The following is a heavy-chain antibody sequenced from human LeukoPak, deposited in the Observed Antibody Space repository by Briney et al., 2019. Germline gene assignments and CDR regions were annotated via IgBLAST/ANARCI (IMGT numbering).Heavy chain of an antibody. CDR3: ARGRYCSGGSCYSAAFDI. Sequence: GGSLRLSCAASGFTFSSHWMSWVRHAPGKGMGWVANIKQNVSKKYYVYSVKGRFTISRDNAKSSLYLQMNSLRAEDTAVYYCARGRYCSGGSCYSAAFDIWGQGTMVTVSS. D-gene: IGHD2-15*01. CDR2: IKQNVSKK. CDR1: GFTFSSHW. V-gene: IGHV3-7*01. J-gene: IGHJ3*02.